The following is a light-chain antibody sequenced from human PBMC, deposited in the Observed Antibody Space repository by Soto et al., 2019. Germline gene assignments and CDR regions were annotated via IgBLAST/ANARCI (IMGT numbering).Light chain of an antibody. Sequence: DIQMTQSPSSLSASVGGRGTITCRTSQSIDNYLNWYQQKPGKAAKLLMYAASTLQSGVPSRFSGSGSETDFTLTISSLQPEDLATYYCQPSYTTLFTVGPGTQVEIK. J-gene: IGKJ3*01. V-gene: IGKV1-39*01. CDR2: AAS. CDR1: QSIDNY. CDR3: QPSYTTLFT.